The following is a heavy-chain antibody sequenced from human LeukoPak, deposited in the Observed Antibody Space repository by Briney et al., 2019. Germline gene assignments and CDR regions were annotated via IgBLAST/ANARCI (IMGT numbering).Heavy chain of an antibody. D-gene: IGHD4-23*01. CDR1: GFIFTTHW. CDR2: IKQDGSEK. V-gene: IGHV3-7*01. CDR3: VRSVGSNTL. J-gene: IGHJ4*02. Sequence: GGSLRLSRAASGFIFTTHWMSWVRQAPGKGLEWVANIKQDGSEKYYVDSVKGRFTISRDNAKNSLFLQMNSLRAEDTAVYFCVRSVGSNTLWGQGTLVTVSS.